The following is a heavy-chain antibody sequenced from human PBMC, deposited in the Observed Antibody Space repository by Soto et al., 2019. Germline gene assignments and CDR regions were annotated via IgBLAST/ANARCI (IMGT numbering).Heavy chain of an antibody. CDR2: IRNKANNYAT. CDR3: ARGWALGELLPGAFDY. D-gene: IGHD1-26*01. Sequence: EVQLLESGGGLVQPGGSLRLSCAASGFTFSSYAMSWVRQAPGKGLEWVGRIRNKANNYATEYAASVKDRFTISRDDSKNSLYLQMNSLKTEDTAVYYCARGWALGELLPGAFDYWGQGILVTVSS. V-gene: IGHV3-72*01. J-gene: IGHJ4*02. CDR1: GFTFSSYA.